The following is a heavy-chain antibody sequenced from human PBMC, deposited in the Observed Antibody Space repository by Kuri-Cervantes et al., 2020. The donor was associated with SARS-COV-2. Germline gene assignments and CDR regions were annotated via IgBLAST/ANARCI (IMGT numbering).Heavy chain of an antibody. V-gene: IGHV3-74*01. Sequence: ETLSLTCAASGFTFSSYWMHWVRQAPGKGLVWVSRINSDGSSTSYADSVRGRFTISRDNAKNTLYLQMNSLRAEDTAVYYCAKPNYYDSSGYYYHAFDIWGQGTMVTVSS. CDR1: GFTFSSYW. CDR3: AKPNYYDSSGYYYHAFDI. CDR2: INSDGSST. D-gene: IGHD3-22*01. J-gene: IGHJ3*02.